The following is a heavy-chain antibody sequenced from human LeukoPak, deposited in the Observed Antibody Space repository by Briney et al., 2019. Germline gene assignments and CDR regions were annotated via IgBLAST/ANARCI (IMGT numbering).Heavy chain of an antibody. CDR2: ISAYNGNT. J-gene: IGHJ4*02. CDR1: GYTFTSYG. V-gene: IGHV1-18*01. D-gene: IGHD2-21*02. Sequence: ASVKVSCKASGYTFTSYGISWVRQAPGQGLEWMGWISAYNGNTNYAQKLQGRVTMTTDTSTSTAYMELRSLRSDDTAVYYCARDFTVVTAYYFDYWGQGTLVTVSS. CDR3: ARDFTVVTAYYFDY.